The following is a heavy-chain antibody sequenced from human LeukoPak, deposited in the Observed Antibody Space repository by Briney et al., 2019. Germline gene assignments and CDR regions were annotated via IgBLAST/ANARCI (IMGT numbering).Heavy chain of an antibody. J-gene: IGHJ4*02. CDR2: IIPILGIA. D-gene: IGHD6-13*01. CDR3: ASIPGIAAAGTPFDY. V-gene: IGHV1-69*04. CDR1: GGTFSSYA. Sequence: SVKVSCKASGGTFSSYAISWVRQAPGQGLEWMGRIIPILGIANYAQKFQGGVTITADKSTSTAYMELSSLRSEDTAVYYCASIPGIAAAGTPFDYWGQGTLVTVSS.